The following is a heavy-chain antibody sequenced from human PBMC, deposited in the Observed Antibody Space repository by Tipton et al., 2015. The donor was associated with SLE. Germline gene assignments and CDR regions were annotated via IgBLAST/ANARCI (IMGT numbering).Heavy chain of an antibody. D-gene: IGHD2-8*02. CDR2: ISANNGDT. V-gene: IGHV1-18*01. J-gene: IGHJ4*02. Sequence: QLVQSGAEVRKTGASVKVSCKASGYTFTNYGISWVRQAPGQGLEWMGWISANNGDTKYAQRFQGRVTMTTDASTSTTYTALRSPRCDDTAIYYCARECSGTGCLDYWGQGTLVTVSS. CDR3: ARECSGTGCLDY. CDR1: GYTFTNYG.